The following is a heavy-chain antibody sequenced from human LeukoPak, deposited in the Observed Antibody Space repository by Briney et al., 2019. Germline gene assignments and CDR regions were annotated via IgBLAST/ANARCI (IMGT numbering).Heavy chain of an antibody. CDR3: AREDFTYPTSGPFDP. J-gene: IGHJ5*02. CDR1: GYSISSGYY. V-gene: IGHV4-38-2*02. Sequence: KPSETLSLTCTVSGYSISSGYYWGWIRQPPGKGLEWIGSIYHSGSTYYNPSLKSRVTISVDTSKNQFSLKLSSVTAADTAVYYCAREDFTYPTSGPFDPWGQGTLVTVSS. D-gene: IGHD3/OR15-3a*01. CDR2: IYHSGST.